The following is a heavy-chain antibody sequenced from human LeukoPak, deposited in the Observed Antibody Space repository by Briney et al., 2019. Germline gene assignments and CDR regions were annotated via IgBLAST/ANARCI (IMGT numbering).Heavy chain of an antibody. CDR2: ISGSGGST. J-gene: IGHJ5*02. V-gene: IGHV3-23*01. D-gene: IGHD3-22*01. Sequence: GGSLRLSCAASGFTFSSYAMSWVRQAPGKGLEWVSAISGSGGSTYYADSVKGRFTISRDNSKNTLYLQMNSLRAEDTAVYYCAKAHVWYDSNGYYGNWFDPWGQGTLVTVSS. CDR1: GFTFSSYA. CDR3: AKAHVWYDSNGYYGNWFDP.